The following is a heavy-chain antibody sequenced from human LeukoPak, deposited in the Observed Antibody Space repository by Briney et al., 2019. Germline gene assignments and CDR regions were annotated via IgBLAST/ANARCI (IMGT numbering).Heavy chain of an antibody. CDR3: ARGTSSGWYGFDF. J-gene: IGHJ4*02. D-gene: IGHD6-19*01. CDR2: IYYSGST. V-gene: IGHV4-59*01. Sequence: SETLSLTCTVSGGSINPYYWSWIRQPPGKGLEWIGYIYYSGSTIYNPSLKSRVTISVDTSWNQFSLKVTSVTAADTAVYYCARGTSSGWYGFDFWGQGTLVTVSS. CDR1: GGSINPYY.